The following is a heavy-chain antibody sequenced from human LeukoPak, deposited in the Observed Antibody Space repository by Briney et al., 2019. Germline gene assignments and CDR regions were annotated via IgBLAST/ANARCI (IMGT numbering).Heavy chain of an antibody. V-gene: IGHV4-61*01. J-gene: IGHJ5*02. CDR1: GDSVSNDRYY. Sequence: AETLSLTCTVSGDSVSNDRYYWTWIRQSPGKGLEWIAYIRYSGHTNYNPSLDTRVTISLDASKNQLSLRLYSVTAADTAMYYCARYNWNTWFDPWGQGALVTVSS. D-gene: IGHD1-1*01. CDR2: IRYSGHT. CDR3: ARYNWNTWFDP.